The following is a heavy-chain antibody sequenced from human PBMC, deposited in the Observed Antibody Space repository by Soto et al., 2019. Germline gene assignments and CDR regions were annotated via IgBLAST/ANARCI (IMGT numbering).Heavy chain of an antibody. V-gene: IGHV3-21*01. CDR3: AINLHDFWSGYYDY. D-gene: IGHD3-3*01. CDR2: ISSSSSYI. Sequence: GGSLRLSCAASGFTFSSYSMNWVRQAPGKGLEWVSSISSSSSYIYYADSVKGRFTISRDNAKNSLYLQMNSLRAEDTAVYYCAINLHDFWSGYYDYWGQGTLVTVSS. CDR1: GFTFSSYS. J-gene: IGHJ4*02.